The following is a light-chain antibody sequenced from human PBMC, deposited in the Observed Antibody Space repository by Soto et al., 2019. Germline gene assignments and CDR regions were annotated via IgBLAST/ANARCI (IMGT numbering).Light chain of an antibody. CDR1: SGHSSYA. J-gene: IGLJ3*02. CDR3: QTWGTGLHWV. CDR2: LNSDGSH. Sequence: QSVLTQSPSASASLGASVKLTCTLSSGHSSYAIAWHQQQPEKGPRYLMKLNSDGSHSKGDGIPDRFSGSSSGAERYLTISSLQSEDEADYYRQTWGTGLHWVFGGGTKRTVL. V-gene: IGLV4-69*01.